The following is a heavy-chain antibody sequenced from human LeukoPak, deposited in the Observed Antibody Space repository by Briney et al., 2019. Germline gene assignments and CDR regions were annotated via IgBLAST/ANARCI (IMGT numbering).Heavy chain of an antibody. V-gene: IGHV4-59*01. CDR1: GGSISSYY. CDR2: IYYSGST. Sequence: SETLSLTCTVSGGSISSYYWSWIRQPPGKGLEWTGDIYYSGSTNYNPSLKSRVTISVDTSKNQFSLKLSSVTAADTAVYYCARVAVEAAVSASGEYCYYMAVWGKGTTATVSS. J-gene: IGHJ6*03. D-gene: IGHD2-15*01. CDR3: ARVAVEAAVSASGEYCYYMAV.